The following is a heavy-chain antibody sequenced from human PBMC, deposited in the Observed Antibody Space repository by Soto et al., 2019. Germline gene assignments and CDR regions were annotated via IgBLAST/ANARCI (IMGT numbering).Heavy chain of an antibody. D-gene: IGHD4-4*01. J-gene: IGHJ5*02. V-gene: IGHV4-39*01. Sequence: QVQLQESGPGLVKPSETLSLTCTVSGDSIDTSRYYWGWIRQPPEKGLEWIGSIYYSGSTYYNPSLKSRVTIAADASKHEFSLERSSVTSADTAFYYCARLRGVFLISNKKWFDPWGKGSLGTVSS. CDR3: ARLRGVFLISNKKWFDP. CDR2: IYYSGST. CDR1: GDSIDTSRYY.